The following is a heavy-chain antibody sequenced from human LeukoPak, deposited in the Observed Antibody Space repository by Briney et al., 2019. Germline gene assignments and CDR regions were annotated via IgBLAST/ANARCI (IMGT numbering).Heavy chain of an antibody. Sequence: GRSLGLSCAASGFTFSSSAMSWVRQAPGKGLEWVSAISGSGSSTYYADSVKGRFTISRDNSKNTLYLQMNSLRAEDTAVYYCAKDPPAATVVDYWGQGTLVTVSS. CDR2: ISGSGSST. V-gene: IGHV3-23*01. CDR1: GFTFSSSA. J-gene: IGHJ4*02. CDR3: AKDPPAATVVDY. D-gene: IGHD6-13*01.